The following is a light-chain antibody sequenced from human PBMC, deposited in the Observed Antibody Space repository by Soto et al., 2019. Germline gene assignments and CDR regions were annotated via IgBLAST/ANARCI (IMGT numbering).Light chain of an antibody. Sequence: QSALAQPASVSGSPGQSITISCTGTSTDVGDYKYVSWYQQHPGTAPKLMIFEVNGRPSGVSDRFSGSKSGNTASLTIPGLQPEDEADYYCSSFSSSSTPYVFGTGTKVTVL. J-gene: IGLJ1*01. V-gene: IGLV2-14*01. CDR3: SSFSSSSTPYV. CDR1: STDVGDYKY. CDR2: EVN.